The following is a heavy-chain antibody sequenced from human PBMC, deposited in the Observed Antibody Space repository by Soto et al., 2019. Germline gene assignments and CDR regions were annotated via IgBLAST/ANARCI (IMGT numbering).Heavy chain of an antibody. CDR3: ARHHGSPDHYFGIDV. Sequence: GESLKISCKGSGYSFTSYWINWVRQMPGKGLEWMGIIYPGDSDTRYSPSFQGQVTISADKSINTAYLQWRSLKASDTAVYYCARHHGSPDHYFGIDVRGQGTTVTVS. CDR1: GYSFTSYW. D-gene: IGHD6-13*01. CDR2: IYPGDSDT. J-gene: IGHJ6*02. V-gene: IGHV5-51*01.